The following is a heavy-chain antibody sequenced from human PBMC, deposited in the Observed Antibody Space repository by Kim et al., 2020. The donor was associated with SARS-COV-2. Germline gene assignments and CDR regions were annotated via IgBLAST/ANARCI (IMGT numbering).Heavy chain of an antibody. J-gene: IGHJ4*02. CDR1: GCTVRTAG. CDR3: TSMGY. V-gene: IGHV3-15*01. CDR2: STSKTDGGKT. D-gene: IGHD2-8*01. Sequence: GGSLRLSCAASGCTVRTAGMSWVSQAPGKGLEWGGRSTSKTDGGKTDYAAPVKGRFTISRDDSKNTLYLQMNSLKTEDTAVYYCTSMGYWGQGTLVTVSS.